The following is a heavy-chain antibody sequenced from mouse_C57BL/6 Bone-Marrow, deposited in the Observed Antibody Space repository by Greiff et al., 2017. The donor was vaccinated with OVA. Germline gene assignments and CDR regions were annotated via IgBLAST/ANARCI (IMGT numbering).Heavy chain of an antibody. CDR2: IDPSDSYT. Sequence: QVQLQQPGAELVKPGASVKLSCKASGYTFTSYWMQWVKQRPGQGLEWIGEIDPSDSYTNYNQKFKGKATLTVDTSSSTAYMQLSSLTSEDSAVYYCAKLYDGYPAYWGQGTLVTVSA. V-gene: IGHV1-50*01. CDR3: AKLYDGYPAY. J-gene: IGHJ3*01. D-gene: IGHD2-3*01. CDR1: GYTFTSYW.